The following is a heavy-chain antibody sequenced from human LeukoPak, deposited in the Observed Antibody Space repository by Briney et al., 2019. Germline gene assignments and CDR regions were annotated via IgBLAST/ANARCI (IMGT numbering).Heavy chain of an antibody. V-gene: IGHV5-51*01. Sequence: GESLKISCTGSGYTFATYWIGWVRQTPAKGLEWMGIIYPGDSDTRYSPSFQGQVTISADKSISTAYLQWSSLKASDTAMYYCARRERYCSGGSCYPYYFDYWGQGTLVTVSS. CDR3: ARRERYCSGGSCYPYYFDY. CDR1: GYTFATYW. D-gene: IGHD2-15*01. J-gene: IGHJ4*02. CDR2: IYPGDSDT.